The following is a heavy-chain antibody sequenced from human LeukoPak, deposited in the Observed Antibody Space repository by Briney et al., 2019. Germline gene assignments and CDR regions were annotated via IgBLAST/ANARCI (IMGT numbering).Heavy chain of an antibody. CDR1: GFTFSSYS. D-gene: IGHD3-22*01. J-gene: IGHJ4*02. Sequence: GGSLRLSCAASGFTFSSYSMNWVRQAPGKGLEWVSSISSSSSYIYYADSVKGRFTVSRDNAKNSLYLQMNSLRAEDTAVYYCASQHSSGYAYAIDYWGQGTLVTVSS. CDR2: ISSSSSYI. V-gene: IGHV3-21*01. CDR3: ASQHSSGYAYAIDY.